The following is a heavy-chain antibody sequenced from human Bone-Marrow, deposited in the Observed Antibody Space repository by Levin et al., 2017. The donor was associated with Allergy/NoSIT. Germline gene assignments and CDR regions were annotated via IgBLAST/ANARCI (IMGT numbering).Heavy chain of an antibody. CDR1: GGTFSSYA. CDR2: IIPIFGTA. Sequence: KISCKASGGTFSSYAISWVRQAPGQGLEWMGGIIPIFGTANYAQKFQGRVTITADESTSTAYMELSSLRSEDTAVYYCARTVVVVAATPVLGAFDSWGQGTMVTVSS. J-gene: IGHJ3*02. D-gene: IGHD2-15*01. V-gene: IGHV1-69*01. CDR3: ARTVVVVAATPVLGAFDS.